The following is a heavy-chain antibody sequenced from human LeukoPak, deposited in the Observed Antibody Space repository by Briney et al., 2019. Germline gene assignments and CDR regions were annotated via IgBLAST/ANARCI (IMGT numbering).Heavy chain of an antibody. Sequence: SETLSPTCTVSGGSISSYYWSWIRQPPGKGLEWIAYIYYIGSTYYNPSLKSRVAISVDTSKNQFSLKLSSVTAADTAVYYCARGEEAHSSSPPYEYWGQGTLVTVSS. CDR3: ARGEEAHSSSPPYEY. CDR1: GGSISSYY. CDR2: IYYIGST. V-gene: IGHV4-59*01. J-gene: IGHJ4*02. D-gene: IGHD6-19*01.